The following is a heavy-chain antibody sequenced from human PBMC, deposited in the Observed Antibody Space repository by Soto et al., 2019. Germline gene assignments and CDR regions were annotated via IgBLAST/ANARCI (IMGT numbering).Heavy chain of an antibody. D-gene: IGHD6-19*01. J-gene: IGHJ3*02. CDR1: GFDFSNSA. CDR2: ISFTGGTT. V-gene: IGHV3-23*01. Sequence: EGTLRLSWAASGFDFSNSAMTWFRQTTGQGLAWVSSISFTGGTTYYADSVKGRFTISRDNSKNTLYLQMTSLRAEDTAIYFCAKEWAGDAFDIWGQGTMVTVSS. CDR3: AKEWAGDAFDI.